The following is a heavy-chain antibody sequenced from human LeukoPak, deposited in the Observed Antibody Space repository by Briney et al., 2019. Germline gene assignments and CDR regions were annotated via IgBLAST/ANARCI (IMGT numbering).Heavy chain of an antibody. CDR2: ISAYNGNT. J-gene: IGHJ3*02. CDR3: ARGGNRYNWNDESAFDI. CDR1: GYTFTSYG. Sequence: ASVKVSCKASGYTFTSYGISWVRQAPGQGLEWMGWISAYNGNTNYAQKLQGRVTMTTDTSTSTAYMELSRLRSDDTAVYYCARGGNRYNWNDESAFDIWGQGTMVTVSS. D-gene: IGHD1-1*01. V-gene: IGHV1-18*01.